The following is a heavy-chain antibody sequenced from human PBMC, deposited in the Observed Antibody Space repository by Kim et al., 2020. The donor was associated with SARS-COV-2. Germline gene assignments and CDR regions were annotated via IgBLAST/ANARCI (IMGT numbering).Heavy chain of an antibody. CDR3: ASAPTSLGPYYFDY. Sequence: SETLSLTCAVYGGSFSGYYWSWIRQPPGKGLEWIGEINHSGSTNYNPSLKSRVTISVDTSKNQFSLKLSSVTAADTAVYYYASAPTSLGPYYFDYWGQGTLVTVSS. CDR2: INHSGST. J-gene: IGHJ4*02. D-gene: IGHD2-2*01. CDR1: GGSFSGYY. V-gene: IGHV4-34*01.